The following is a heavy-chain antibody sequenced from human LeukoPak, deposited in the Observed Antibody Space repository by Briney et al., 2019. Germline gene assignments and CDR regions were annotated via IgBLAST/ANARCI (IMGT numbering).Heavy chain of an antibody. CDR2: MNPNSGNT. CDR3: ARGERKLDGPYYYYYYMDV. Sequence: GASVKVSCKASGYTFTSYDINWVRQATGQGLEWMGWMNPNSGNTGYAQKFQGRVTMTRNTSISTAYMELSSLRSEDTAVYYCARGERKLDGPYYYYYYMDVWGKGTTVTVSS. CDR1: GYTFTSYD. J-gene: IGHJ6*03. D-gene: IGHD1-1*01. V-gene: IGHV1-8*01.